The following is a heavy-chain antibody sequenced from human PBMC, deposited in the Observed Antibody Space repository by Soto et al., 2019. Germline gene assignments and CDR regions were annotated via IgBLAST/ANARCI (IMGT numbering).Heavy chain of an antibody. D-gene: IGHD5-12*01. Sequence: QVQLVQSGAEVSKPGASVTVSCRSSGDSFNDYYIHWVRQAPGQGFEWMGWINPNGGVTKYAQKFQGWVSMTRDTSMRTVYMQLSRLRSDDTAVYYCARESGGATATSDYYDFYMDVWGTGTTVTVSS. J-gene: IGHJ6*03. V-gene: IGHV1-2*04. CDR3: ARESGGATATSDYYDFYMDV. CDR1: GDSFNDYY. CDR2: INPNGGVT.